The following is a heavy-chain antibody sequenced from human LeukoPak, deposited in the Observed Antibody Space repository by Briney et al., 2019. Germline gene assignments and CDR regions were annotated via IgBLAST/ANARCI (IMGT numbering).Heavy chain of an antibody. D-gene: IGHD7-27*01. J-gene: IGHJ4*02. CDR2: IYYSGST. V-gene: IGHV4-59*01. CDR3: ARATGDVFSL. CDR1: GFTFSNAW. Sequence: GSLRLSCAPSGFTFSNAWMSWVRQAPGKRLEWIGHIYYSGSTNYNPSLKSRVTISVDTSRNQFSLKLRSVTAADTAVYYCARATGDVFSLWGQGTLVTVSS.